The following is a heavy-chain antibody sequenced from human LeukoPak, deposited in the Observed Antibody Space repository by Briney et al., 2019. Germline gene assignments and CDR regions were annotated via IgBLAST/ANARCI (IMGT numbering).Heavy chain of an antibody. D-gene: IGHD3-22*01. V-gene: IGHV3-30*04. CDR1: GFTFSSYA. CDR3: ARNYDSSGQWPDYYMDV. CDR2: ISYDGSNK. Sequence: GGSLRLSCAASGFTFSSYAMHWVRQAPGKGLEWVAVISYDGSNKYYADSVKGRLTISRDNSKNTLYLQMNSLRAEDTAVYYCARNYDSSGQWPDYYMDVWGKGTTVTVSS. J-gene: IGHJ6*03.